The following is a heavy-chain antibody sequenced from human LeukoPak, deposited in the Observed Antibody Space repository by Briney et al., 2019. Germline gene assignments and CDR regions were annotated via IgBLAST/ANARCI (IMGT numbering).Heavy chain of an antibody. D-gene: IGHD2-2*01. V-gene: IGHV5-51*01. CDR3: ARHYQFYFDF. CDR1: GYTFTSHW. CDR2: IYPGDPDP. Sequence: GESLKISCKGSGYTFTSHWIGWVRQMPGKGLEWMGIIYPGDPDPRYSPSFRGQVTISADKSISTAYLQWSSLKASDSAMYYCARHYQFYFDFWGQGTLVTVSS. J-gene: IGHJ4*02.